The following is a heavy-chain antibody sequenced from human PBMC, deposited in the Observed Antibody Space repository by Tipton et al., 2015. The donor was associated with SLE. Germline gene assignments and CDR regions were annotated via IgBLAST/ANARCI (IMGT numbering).Heavy chain of an antibody. CDR1: GGTISSGSYY. CDR3: ARDPRGYSNSED. D-gene: IGHD6-6*01. CDR2: IYHSGST. V-gene: IGHV4-30-2*01. Sequence: LRLSCTVSGGTISSGSYYWSWIRQPPGKGLEWIGYIYHSGSTYYNPSLKSRVTISVDTSKNQFSLKLSSVTAADTAVYYCARDPRGYSNSEDWGRGTLVTVSS. J-gene: IGHJ4*02.